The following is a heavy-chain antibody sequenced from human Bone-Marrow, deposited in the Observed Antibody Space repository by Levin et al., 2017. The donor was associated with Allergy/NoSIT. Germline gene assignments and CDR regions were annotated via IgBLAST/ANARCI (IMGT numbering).Heavy chain of an antibody. D-gene: IGHD2/OR15-2a*01. CDR3: ARATTPLIAARFDQ. Sequence: AASVKVSCKASGGTFSNYFAVTWLRQAPGQGLEWVGGFIPMYGTANYAQSVQGRATITADESATTGYLDLRSLKSDDTAVYFCARATTPLIAARFDQWGQGTLVTVSS. CDR1: GGTFSNYFA. J-gene: IGHJ4*02. V-gene: IGHV1-69*13. CDR2: FIPMYGTA.